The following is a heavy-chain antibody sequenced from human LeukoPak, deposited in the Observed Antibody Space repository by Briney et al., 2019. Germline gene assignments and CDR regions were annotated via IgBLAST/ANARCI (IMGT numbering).Heavy chain of an antibody. CDR1: GGSISSYY. D-gene: IGHD6-13*01. V-gene: IGHV4-59*01. CDR3: ARSPYSSSWYYYYGMDV. J-gene: IGHJ6*02. CDR2: IYYSGST. Sequence: PETLSLTCTVSGGSISSYYWSWIRQPPGKGLEWIGYIYYSGSTNYNPSLKSRVTISVDTSKNQFSLKLSSVTAADTAVYYCARSPYSSSWYYYYGMDVWGQGTTVTVSS.